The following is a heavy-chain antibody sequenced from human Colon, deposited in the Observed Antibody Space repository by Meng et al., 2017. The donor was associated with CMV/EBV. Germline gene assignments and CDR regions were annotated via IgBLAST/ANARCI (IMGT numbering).Heavy chain of an antibody. J-gene: IGHJ4*02. CDR1: GYTFTGYD. CDR2: INPNSGGT. D-gene: IGHD1-26*01. V-gene: IGHV1-2*02. CDR3: AREARSGSYYGRGFDY. Sequence: SGYTFTGYDMHWVRQAPGQGLEWMGWINPNSGGTNYAQKFQGRVTMTRDTSISTAYMELSRLRSDDTAVYYCAREARSGSYYGRGFDYWGQGTLVTVSS.